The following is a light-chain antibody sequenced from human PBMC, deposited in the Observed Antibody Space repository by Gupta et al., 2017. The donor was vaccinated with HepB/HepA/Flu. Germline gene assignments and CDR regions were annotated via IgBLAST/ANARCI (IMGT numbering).Light chain of an antibody. J-gene: IGKJ4*01. V-gene: IGKV1-33*01. CDR2: DAS. CDR1: QDIDNY. CDR3: QQFHNLPLT. Sequence: SQMTQSPSSLSAFVGDRVTITCQASQDIDNYLNWYQQKPGKAPKLLLYDASKRQTGVPSRFSGSGSGTDFSLTISTLQPGDIGTYYCQQFHNLPLTFGGGTKVEI.